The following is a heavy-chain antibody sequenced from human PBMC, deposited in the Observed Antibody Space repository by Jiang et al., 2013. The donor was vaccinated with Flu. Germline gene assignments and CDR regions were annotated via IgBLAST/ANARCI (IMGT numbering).Heavy chain of an antibody. V-gene: IGHV7-4-1*02. Sequence: RQAPGQGLEWMGWINTNTGNPTYAQGFTGRFVFSLDTSVSTAYLQISSLKAEDTAVYYCAREGSGYDSGYSSSWYGWDYYYYGMDVWGQGTTVTVSS. CDR2: INTNTGNP. J-gene: IGHJ6*02. D-gene: IGHD6-13*01. CDR3: AREGSGYDSGYSSSWYGWDYYYYGMDV.